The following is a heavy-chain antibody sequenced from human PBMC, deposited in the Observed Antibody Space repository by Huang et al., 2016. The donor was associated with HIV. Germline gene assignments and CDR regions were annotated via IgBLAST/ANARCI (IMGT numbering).Heavy chain of an antibody. Sequence: QLQLQESGPGQVKPSETLSLTCTVSGDFISSTNYYWGWLRQSPGKGLEWVGSVYQSGSTNYNPTRKSRVTLSVDTSRNQFSLRLNSVTAADTAVYYCASQHIGAAATWFWGRGTQVAVSS. J-gene: IGHJ4*02. CDR2: VYQSGST. D-gene: IGHD6-13*01. CDR1: GDFISSTNYY. V-gene: IGHV4-39*01. CDR3: ASQHIGAAATWF.